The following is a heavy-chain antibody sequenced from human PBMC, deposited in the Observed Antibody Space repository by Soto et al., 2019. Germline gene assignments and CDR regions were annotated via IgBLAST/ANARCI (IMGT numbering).Heavy chain of an antibody. J-gene: IGHJ3*02. CDR3: ARDLGDIVVVVAAPGAFDT. V-gene: IGHV1-69*13. CDR2: IIPIFGTA. D-gene: IGHD2-15*01. Sequence: ASVKVSCKASGGTFSSYAISWVRQAPGQGLEWMGGIIPIFGTANYAQKFQGRVTITADESTSTAYMELSSLRSEDTAVYYCARDLGDIVVVVAAPGAFDTWGQGTMVTVSS. CDR1: GGTFSSYA.